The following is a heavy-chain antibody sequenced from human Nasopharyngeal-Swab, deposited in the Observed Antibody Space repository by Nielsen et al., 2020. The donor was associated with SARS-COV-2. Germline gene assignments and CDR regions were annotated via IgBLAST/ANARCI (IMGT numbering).Heavy chain of an antibody. CDR1: GGSVSSGSYY. V-gene: IGHV4-61*01. CDR3: ARSTPVTIFGVVRSFDY. CDR2: IYYSGST. J-gene: IGHJ4*02. D-gene: IGHD3-3*01. Sequence: SETLSLTCTVSGGSVSSGSYYWSWIRQPPGKGLEWIGYIYYSGSTNYNPSLKSRVTISVDTSKNQFSLKLSSVTAADTAVYYCARSTPVTIFGVVRSFDYWGQGTLVAVSS.